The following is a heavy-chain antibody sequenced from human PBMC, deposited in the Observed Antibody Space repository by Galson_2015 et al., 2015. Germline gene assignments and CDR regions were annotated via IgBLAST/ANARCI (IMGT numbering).Heavy chain of an antibody. V-gene: IGHV3-43*02. D-gene: IGHD6-13*01. CDR1: GFTFDDYA. J-gene: IGHJ5*02. Sequence: SLRLSCAASGFTFDDYAMHWVRQAPGKGLEWVSLIRGDGDYVYYADSVKGRFTIYRDNSKNSLYLQMNSLRTEDTALYYCSKDIRAIAAADAWFDPWGQGTLVTVSS. CDR3: SKDIRAIAAADAWFDP. CDR2: IRGDGDYV.